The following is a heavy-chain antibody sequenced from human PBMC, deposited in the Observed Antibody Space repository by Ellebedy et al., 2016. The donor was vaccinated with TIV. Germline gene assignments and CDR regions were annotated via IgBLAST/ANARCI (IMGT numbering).Heavy chain of an antibody. D-gene: IGHD3-10*01. Sequence: PGGSLRLSCVASGFTFDYYLIHWVRQAPGKGLEWLAVIGFQRDHFYADSVKGRFSMSSDKSKNTMYLDISSLSPDDTAMYYCARGTFGVEMDVWGQGTAVIVSS. CDR1: GFTFDYYL. V-gene: IGHV3-33*01. J-gene: IGHJ6*02. CDR3: ARGTFGVEMDV. CDR2: IGFQRDH.